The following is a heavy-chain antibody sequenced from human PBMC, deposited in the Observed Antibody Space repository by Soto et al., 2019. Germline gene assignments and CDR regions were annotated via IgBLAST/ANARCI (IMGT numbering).Heavy chain of an antibody. CDR3: ARVDCSSTSCSGNLDY. J-gene: IGHJ4*02. Sequence: ASVKVSCKASGYTVTGYYMHWVRQAPGQGLEWMGWINPNSGGTNYAQKFQGWVTMTRDTSISTAYMELSRLRSDDTAVYYCARVDCSSTSCSGNLDYWGQGTLVTVSS. CDR2: INPNSGGT. D-gene: IGHD2-2*01. V-gene: IGHV1-2*04. CDR1: GYTVTGYY.